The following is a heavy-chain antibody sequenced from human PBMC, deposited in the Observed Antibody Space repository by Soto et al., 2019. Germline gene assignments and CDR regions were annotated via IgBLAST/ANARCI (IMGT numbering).Heavy chain of an antibody. D-gene: IGHD3-22*01. CDR1: GGSFSGYY. V-gene: IGHV4-34*01. CDR2: INHSGST. Sequence: SETLSLTCAVYGGSFSGYYWSWIRQPPGKGLEWIGEINHSGSTNYNPSLKSRVTISVDTSKNQFSLKLSSVTAADTAVYYCARGDYYDSSGYYYSPYYFDYWGQGTLVTVSS. J-gene: IGHJ4*02. CDR3: ARGDYYDSSGYYYSPYYFDY.